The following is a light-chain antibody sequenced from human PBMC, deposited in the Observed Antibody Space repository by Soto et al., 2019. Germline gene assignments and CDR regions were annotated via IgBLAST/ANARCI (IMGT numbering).Light chain of an antibody. V-gene: IGLV2-14*01. J-gene: IGLJ2*01. CDR1: SSDVGGYDY. CDR2: DVS. CDR3: YSYTSSITMV. Sequence: QSALTQPASVSGSPGQSITISCTGSSSDVGGYDYVSWYQQHPAKVPRRIISDVSDRPSGISNRFSGSKSGNTASLTISGLQADDEADYYCYSYTSSITMVFGGGTKLTVL.